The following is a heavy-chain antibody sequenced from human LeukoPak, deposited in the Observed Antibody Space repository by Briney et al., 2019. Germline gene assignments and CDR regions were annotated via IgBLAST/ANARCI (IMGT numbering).Heavy chain of an antibody. CDR1: GFTFSSYG. CDR3: ARGERGYSYGYGDY. V-gene: IGHV3-30*03. Sequence: GGSLRLSCAASGFTFSSYGMHWVRQAPGKGLEWVAVISYDGSNKYYADSVKGRFTISRDNSKNTLYLQMNSLRAEDTAVYYCARGERGYSYGYGDYWGQGTLVTVSS. D-gene: IGHD5-18*01. CDR2: ISYDGSNK. J-gene: IGHJ4*02.